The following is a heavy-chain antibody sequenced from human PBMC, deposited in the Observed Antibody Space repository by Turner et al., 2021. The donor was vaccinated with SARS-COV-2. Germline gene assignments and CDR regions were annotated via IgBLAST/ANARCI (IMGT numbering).Heavy chain of an antibody. Sequence: QVQLVESGGGVVQPGRSLRLSWSASGFTFSSYGVHWVRQAPGKGLEWVAVTSYDGSNKYYADSVKGRFTISRDNSKNTLYLQMNSLRAEDTAVYYCAKQQGLYSNPMYYFDYWGQGTLVTVSS. J-gene: IGHJ4*02. CDR3: AKQQGLYSNPMYYFDY. CDR1: GFTFSSYG. CDR2: TSYDGSNK. D-gene: IGHD4-4*01. V-gene: IGHV3-30*18.